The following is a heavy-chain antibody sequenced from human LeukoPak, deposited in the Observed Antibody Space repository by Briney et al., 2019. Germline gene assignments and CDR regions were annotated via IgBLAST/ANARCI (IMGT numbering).Heavy chain of an antibody. V-gene: IGHV4-38-2*01. J-gene: IGHJ4*02. D-gene: IGHD1-26*01. CDR1: GYSISGGYY. CDR2: IYHSGST. CDR3: ARLSGAPVRHPIYHFDY. Sequence: SETLSLTCVVSGYSISGGYYWGWVRQPPGKELEWIGNIYHSGSTYKNPSLKSRVTISLDTSKNRFSLKLSSVTAADTAMYYCARLSGAPVRHPIYHFDYWGQGTLVTVSS.